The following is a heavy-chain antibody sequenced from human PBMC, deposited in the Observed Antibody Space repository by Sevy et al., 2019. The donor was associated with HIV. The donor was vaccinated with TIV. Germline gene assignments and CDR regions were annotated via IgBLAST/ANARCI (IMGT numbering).Heavy chain of an antibody. CDR2: FDPEDGET. D-gene: IGHD2-15*01. CDR3: ATDLSYCSGGSCYDLYAFDI. V-gene: IGHV1-24*01. CDR1: GYTLTELS. J-gene: IGHJ3*02. Sequence: ASVKVSCKVSGYTLTELSMHWVRQAPGKGLEWMGCFDPEDGETIYAQKFQGRVTMTEDTSTDTAYMELSSLRSEDTAVYYCATDLSYCSGGSCYDLYAFDIWGQGTMVTVSS.